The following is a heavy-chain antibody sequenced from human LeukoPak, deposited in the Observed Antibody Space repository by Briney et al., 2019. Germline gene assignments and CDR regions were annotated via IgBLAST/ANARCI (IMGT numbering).Heavy chain of an antibody. CDR2: ISYDGSNK. J-gene: IGHJ3*02. CDR3: ARDWDTAMADDAFDI. Sequence: GGSLRLSCAASGFTFSSYAMHWVRQAPGKGLEWVAVISYDGSNKYYADSVKGRFTISRDNSKNTLYLQMNSLRAEDTAVYYCARDWDTAMADDAFDIWGQGTMVTVSS. CDR1: GFTFSSYA. D-gene: IGHD5-18*01. V-gene: IGHV3-30-3*01.